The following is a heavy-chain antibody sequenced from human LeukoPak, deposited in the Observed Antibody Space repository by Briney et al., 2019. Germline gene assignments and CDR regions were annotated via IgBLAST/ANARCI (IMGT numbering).Heavy chain of an antibody. CDR2: IRYDGSYK. CDR3: AKDLGDPATYYYMDV. D-gene: IGHD2-2*01. J-gene: IGHJ6*03. CDR1: GFTFSSYG. V-gene: IGHV3-30*02. Sequence: PGGSLRLSCAASGFTFSSYGMHWVRQAPGKGLEWVASIRYDGSYKWYADSVKGRFTISRDNSKDTLYLQMSSLRPEDTAMYYCAKDLGDPATYYYMDVWGKGTTVTVSS.